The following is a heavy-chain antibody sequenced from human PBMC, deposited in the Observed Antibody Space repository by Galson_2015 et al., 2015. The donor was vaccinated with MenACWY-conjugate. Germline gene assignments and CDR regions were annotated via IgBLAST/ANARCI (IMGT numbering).Heavy chain of an antibody. CDR3: ARDADAFDI. Sequence: CAISGDSVSNNIATWNWLRQSPSRGLEWLGRTYYTSKWSNDYALSVKSRITINPDTSKNQFSLQLNSVTPEDTAVYFCARDADAFDIWGQGTMVTVSS. CDR2: TYYTSKWSN. CDR1: GDSVSNNIAT. J-gene: IGHJ3*02. V-gene: IGHV6-1*01.